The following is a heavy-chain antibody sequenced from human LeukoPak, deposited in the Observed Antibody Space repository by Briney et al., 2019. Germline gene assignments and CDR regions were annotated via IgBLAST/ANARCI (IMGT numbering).Heavy chain of an antibody. Sequence: GGSLRLSCAASAFTFSSYEMNWVRQAPGKGLEWISYISTSGSTTYYADSVKGRFTISRDNAKNSLYLQMNSLRAEDTAVYCCARAYTFGGVIVAFDYWGQGTLVTVSS. J-gene: IGHJ4*02. V-gene: IGHV3-48*03. D-gene: IGHD3-16*02. CDR3: ARAYTFGGVIVAFDY. CDR1: AFTFSSYE. CDR2: ISTSGSTT.